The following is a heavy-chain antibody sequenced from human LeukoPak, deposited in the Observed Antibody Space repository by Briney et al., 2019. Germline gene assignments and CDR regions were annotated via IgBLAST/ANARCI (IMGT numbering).Heavy chain of an antibody. V-gene: IGHV1-46*01. CDR2: IHPSGGGT. J-gene: IGHJ5*02. Sequence: ASVTVSCKASGFTLISYFMHWVRQAPGQGLEWMGAIHPSGGGTSYTQKFRGRVIMTRDTSTSTVYMELSSLRSEDTAVYYCVREGGEYCSGGSCYKFDPWGQGTLVTVSS. D-gene: IGHD2-15*01. CDR1: GFTLISYF. CDR3: VREGGEYCSGGSCYKFDP.